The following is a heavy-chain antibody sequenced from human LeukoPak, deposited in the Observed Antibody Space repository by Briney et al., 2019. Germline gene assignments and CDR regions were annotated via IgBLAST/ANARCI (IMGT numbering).Heavy chain of an antibody. V-gene: IGHV3-23*01. CDR1: GFTFSSYA. Sequence: GGSLRLSCAASGFTFSSYAMTWVRQAPGKGLEWVSAISGSGGSTYYADSVKGRFTISRDNSRNTLNLQMNSLRAEDTAVYYCAKCGIGTYYYYMDVWGEGTTVTVSS. D-gene: IGHD1-26*01. J-gene: IGHJ6*03. CDR2: ISGSGGST. CDR3: AKCGIGTYYYYMDV.